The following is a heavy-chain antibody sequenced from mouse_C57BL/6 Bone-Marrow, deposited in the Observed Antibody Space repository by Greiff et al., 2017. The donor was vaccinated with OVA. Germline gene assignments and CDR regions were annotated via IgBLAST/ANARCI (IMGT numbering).Heavy chain of an antibody. J-gene: IGHJ3*01. CDR1: GFSLTSYA. Sequence: QVQLKESGPGLVAPSQSLSITCTVSGFSLTSYAISWVRPPPGKGLEWLGVIWTGGGTNYNSALKSRLSISKDNSKSQVFLKMNSLQTDDTARYYCVRPYDGYYPAWFAYWGQGTLVTVSA. V-gene: IGHV2-9-1*01. CDR2: IWTGGGT. CDR3: VRPYDGYYPAWFAY. D-gene: IGHD2-3*01.